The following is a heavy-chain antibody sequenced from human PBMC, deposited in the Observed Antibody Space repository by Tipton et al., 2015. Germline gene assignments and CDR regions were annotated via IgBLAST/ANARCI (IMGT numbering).Heavy chain of an antibody. CDR2: ISAYNGNT. CDR3: ARRPGDYVWGSYRSGCFGMDV. J-gene: IGHJ6*02. V-gene: IGHV1-18*01. CDR1: GYTFSTYG. Sequence: QLVQSGAEVKKPGASVKVSCKASGYTFSTYGISWVRQAPGQGLEWMGWISAYNGNTIYAQKLQGRVTMTTDTSTSTAYMELRSLRSDDTAVYYCARRPGDYVWGSYRSGCFGMDVWGQGSTVTVS. D-gene: IGHD3-16*02.